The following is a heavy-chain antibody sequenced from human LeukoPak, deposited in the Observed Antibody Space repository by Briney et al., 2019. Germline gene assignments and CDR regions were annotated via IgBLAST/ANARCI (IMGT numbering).Heavy chain of an antibody. J-gene: IGHJ4*02. V-gene: IGHV4-39*07. D-gene: IGHD3-10*01. Sequence: SETLSLTCVVSGGSISSTSYYWGWIRQPPGKGLEWIGSIYYSGSTNYNPSLKSRVTISLDTSKNQFSLKLCSVTAADTAVYYCARGGWFGESPFDYWGQGTLVTVSS. CDR2: IYYSGST. CDR3: ARGGWFGESPFDY. CDR1: GGSISSTSYY.